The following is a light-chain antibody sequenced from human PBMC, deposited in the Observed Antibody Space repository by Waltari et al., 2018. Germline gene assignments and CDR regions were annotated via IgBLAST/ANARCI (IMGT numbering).Light chain of an antibody. J-gene: IGKJ2*01. Sequence: EIVMTPSPGTLSVSPGERVTLSCRASRNISRNLAWYQQKSGRSPRLLIYGASTRATGVPARFSGSGSGTEFTLTISSLQSEDFAIYYCQYNNWPYTFGLGTKLQIK. CDR3: QYNNWPYT. CDR2: GAS. CDR1: RNISRN. V-gene: IGKV3-15*01.